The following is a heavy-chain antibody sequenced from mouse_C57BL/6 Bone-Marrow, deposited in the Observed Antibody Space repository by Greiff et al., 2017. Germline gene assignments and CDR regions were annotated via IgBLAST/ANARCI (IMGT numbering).Heavy chain of an antibody. CDR2: ISDGGSYT. D-gene: IGHD1-1*01. V-gene: IGHV5-4*01. J-gene: IGHJ2*01. CDR1: GFTFSSYA. Sequence: EVQGVESGGGLVKPGGSLKLSCAASGFTFSSYAMSWVRQTPEKRLEWVATISDGGSYTYYPDNVKGRFTISRDNAKNNLYLQMSHLKSEDTAMYYCAREGSPYYYGSSYYFDYWGQGTTLTVSS. CDR3: AREGSPYYYGSSYYFDY.